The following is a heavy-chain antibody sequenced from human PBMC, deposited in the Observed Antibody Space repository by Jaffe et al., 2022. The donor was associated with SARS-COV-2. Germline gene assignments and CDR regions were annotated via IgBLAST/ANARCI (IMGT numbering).Heavy chain of an antibody. D-gene: IGHD3-10*01. CDR1: GGTFSSYS. V-gene: IGHV1-69*02. CDR2: IIPILGIA. Sequence: QVQLVQSGAEVKKPGSSVKVSCKASGGTFSSYSISWVRQAPGQGLEWMGRIIPILGIANYAQKFQGRVTITADKSTSTAYMELSSLRSEDTAVYYCARAIRGVTKDNSHYYGMDVWGQGTTVTVSS. J-gene: IGHJ6*02. CDR3: ARAIRGVTKDNSHYYGMDV.